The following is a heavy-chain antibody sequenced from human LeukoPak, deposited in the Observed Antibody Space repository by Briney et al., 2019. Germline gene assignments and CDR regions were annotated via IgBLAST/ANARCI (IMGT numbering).Heavy chain of an antibody. CDR2: IIPILGIA. CDR1: GGTFISYA. V-gene: IGHV1-69*04. J-gene: IGHJ4*02. Sequence: GASVKVSCKASGGTFISYAISWVRQAPGQGLEWMGRIIPILGIANYAQKFQGRVTITADKSTSTAYMELSSLRSEDTAVYYCARAYCSGGSCYSDYWGQGTLVTVSS. CDR3: ARAYCSGGSCYSDY. D-gene: IGHD2-15*01.